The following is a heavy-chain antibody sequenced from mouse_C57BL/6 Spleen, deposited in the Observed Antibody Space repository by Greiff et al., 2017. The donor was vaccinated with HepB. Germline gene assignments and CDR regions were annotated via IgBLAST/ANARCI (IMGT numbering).Heavy chain of an antibody. CDR1: GYTFTSYW. Sequence: QVQLQQPGAELVRPGSSVKLSCKASGYTFTSYWMDWVKQRPGQGLEWIGNIYPSDSETHYNQKFKDKATLTVDKSSSTAYMQLSSLTSEDSAVYYCARTDSSGYRSYFDYWGQGTTLTVSS. V-gene: IGHV1-61*01. CDR3: ARTDSSGYRSYFDY. D-gene: IGHD3-2*02. J-gene: IGHJ2*01. CDR2: IYPSDSET.